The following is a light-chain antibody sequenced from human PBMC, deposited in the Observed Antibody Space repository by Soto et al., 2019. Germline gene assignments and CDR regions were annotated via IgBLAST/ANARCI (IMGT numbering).Light chain of an antibody. J-gene: IGLJ3*02. V-gene: IGLV2-14*01. Sequence: QSVLTQPASVSGSPGQSITISCTGTSSGVGGYNYVSWYQQHPGKVPKLIIYEVKNRPSGVSSRFSGSKSGNTASLTISGLQPEDEADYYCSSFTGISTQVFGGGTKVTVL. CDR1: SSGVGGYNY. CDR2: EVK. CDR3: SSFTGISTQV.